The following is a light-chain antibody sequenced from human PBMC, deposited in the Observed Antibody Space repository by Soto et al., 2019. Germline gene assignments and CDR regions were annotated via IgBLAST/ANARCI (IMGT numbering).Light chain of an antibody. V-gene: IGKV3-15*01. Sequence: EMVMTQSPAILSVSPGESATLSCRASQSVNSNYLAWYQQHPGQPPRLLIYGISTRATGIPARFSGSGSGTEFSLTISSLQCEDFAGYYRQQNSKWTIT. CDR2: GIS. CDR1: QSVNSN. CDR3: QQNSKWTIT. J-gene: IGKJ5*01.